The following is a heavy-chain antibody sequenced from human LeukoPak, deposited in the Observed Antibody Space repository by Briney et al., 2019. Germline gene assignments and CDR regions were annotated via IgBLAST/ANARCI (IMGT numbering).Heavy chain of an antibody. CDR3: AKDMATINYYYYYGMDV. Sequence: HPGRSLRLSCAASGFTFDDYAMHGVRQAPGKGLEWVSGISWNSGSIGYADSVKGRFTISRDNAKNSLYLQMNSLRAEDTALYYCAKDMATINYYYYYGMDVWGQGTTVTVSS. D-gene: IGHD5-24*01. CDR1: GFTFDDYA. CDR2: ISWNSGSI. J-gene: IGHJ6*02. V-gene: IGHV3-9*01.